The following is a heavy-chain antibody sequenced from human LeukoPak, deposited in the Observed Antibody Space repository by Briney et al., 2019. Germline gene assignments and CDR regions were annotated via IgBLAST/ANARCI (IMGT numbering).Heavy chain of an antibody. CDR3: ATKYYDSSGYYPPEY. D-gene: IGHD3-22*01. CDR1: GYTLTELS. CDR2: FDPEDSET. V-gene: IGHV1-24*01. Sequence: ASVKVSCKVSGYTLTELSMHWVRKAPGKGLEWMGGFDPEDSETIYAQKFQGRVTMTEDTSTDTAYMELSSLRSEDTAVYYCATKYYDSSGYYPPEYWGQGTLVTVSS. J-gene: IGHJ4*02.